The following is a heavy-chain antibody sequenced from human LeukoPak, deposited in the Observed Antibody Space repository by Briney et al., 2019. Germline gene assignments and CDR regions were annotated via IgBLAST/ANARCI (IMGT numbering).Heavy chain of an antibody. Sequence: GGSLRLSCSPSAFTFSNYAMHWVRQAPGKGLEFVSGISSTGGSTNYPDSVKDRFSISRDNSKNTLYLQMTSLRADDTAVYYCVKDQHCSTISCATRTGFDPWGQGTSVTVSS. CDR3: VKDQHCSTISCATRTGFDP. V-gene: IGHV3-64D*06. CDR1: AFTFSNYA. J-gene: IGHJ5*02. D-gene: IGHD2-2*01. CDR2: ISSTGGST.